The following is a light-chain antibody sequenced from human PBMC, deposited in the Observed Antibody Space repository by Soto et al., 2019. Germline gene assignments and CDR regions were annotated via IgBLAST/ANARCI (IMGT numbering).Light chain of an antibody. CDR3: AAWDDSLNGVV. J-gene: IGLJ2*01. V-gene: IGLV1-44*01. CDR2: GND. CDR1: SSNIGGNI. Sequence: QAVVTQPPSAPGTPGQRVTISCSGSSSNIGGNIVNWYQQLPGTAPKLLIFGNDQRPSWVPDRFSGSKSGTSASLAISGLQSEDEANYYCAAWDDSLNGVVFGGGTKVTVL.